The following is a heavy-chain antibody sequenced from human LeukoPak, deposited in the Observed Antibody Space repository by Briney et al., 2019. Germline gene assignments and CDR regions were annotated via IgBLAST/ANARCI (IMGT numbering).Heavy chain of an antibody. CDR2: INHSGST. D-gene: IGHD3-9*01. V-gene: IGHV4-34*10. J-gene: IGHJ3*02. CDR1: GGSFSGYY. Sequence: PSETLPLTCAVYGGSFSGYYWSWIRQPPGKGLEWIGEINHSGSTNYNPSLKSRITMSVDTSKNQFSLKLSSVTAADTAVYYCARDHDILTGYYNDAFDIWGQGTMVTVSS. CDR3: ARDHDILTGYYNDAFDI.